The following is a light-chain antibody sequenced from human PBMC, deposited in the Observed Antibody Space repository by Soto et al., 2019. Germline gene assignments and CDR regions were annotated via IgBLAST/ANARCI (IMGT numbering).Light chain of an antibody. CDR2: GAS. V-gene: IGKV3-15*01. Sequence: EIVMTQSPAMLSVSPGERATLSCRASQNVNNRLAWYQQKAGQPPRLLIYGASTRATGIPARFSGSGSGTEFTLTISSLQSEDFAGYYCQHFNRWPLLFGQGTKVEIK. J-gene: IGKJ1*01. CDR3: QHFNRWPLL. CDR1: QNVNNR.